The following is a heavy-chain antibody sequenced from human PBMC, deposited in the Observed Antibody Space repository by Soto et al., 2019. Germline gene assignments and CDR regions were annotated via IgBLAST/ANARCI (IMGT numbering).Heavy chain of an antibody. J-gene: IGHJ6*02. CDR3: ARERPITAAGFRRYGMDV. CDR1: GGSISSYY. CDR2: IYYSGTI. V-gene: IGHV4-59*01. Sequence: QVQLQESGPGLVKTSETLSLTCTVAGGSISSYYWNWIRQPPGKGLEWIGYIYYSGTINYNPSLERRATISVDTSKSQFSLKLSSVTAADTAVYFCARERPITAAGFRRYGMDVWGQGTTVTVSS. D-gene: IGHD6-13*01.